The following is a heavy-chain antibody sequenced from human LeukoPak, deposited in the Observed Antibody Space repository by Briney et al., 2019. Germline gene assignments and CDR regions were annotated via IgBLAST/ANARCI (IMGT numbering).Heavy chain of an antibody. J-gene: IGHJ4*02. D-gene: IGHD3-22*01. CDR1: EYPFTSYY. CDR2: INPRGGSI. V-gene: IGHV1-46*01. CDR3: ARDPPYDTSGYYFDY. Sequence: ASVKVACKASEYPFTSYYMDWVRQAPVQGLEWMGIINPRGGSISYAQKFQGRVTMTRDTSTSTVYMELSSLRSEDTAVYYCARDPPYDTSGYYFDYWGQGTLVTVSS.